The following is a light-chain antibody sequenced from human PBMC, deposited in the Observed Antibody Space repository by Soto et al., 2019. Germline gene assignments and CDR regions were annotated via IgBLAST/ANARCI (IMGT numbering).Light chain of an antibody. V-gene: IGKV1-39*01. J-gene: IGKJ4*01. Sequence: DIQMTQSPSSLSASIGDRITITCRASQSISTYLNWYQQKPGKAPIRLIYGASTLHSGVPSRFSGSGSATDFTLIISRLPPEEFGTYYRQQTFITPPLTFGGGTKVEI. CDR3: QQTFITPPLT. CDR2: GAS. CDR1: QSISTY.